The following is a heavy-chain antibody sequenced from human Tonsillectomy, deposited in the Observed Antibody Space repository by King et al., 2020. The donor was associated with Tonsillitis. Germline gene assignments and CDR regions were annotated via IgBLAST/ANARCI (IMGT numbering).Heavy chain of an antibody. CDR2: IYYSGST. CDR3: ARDSIGYSYGEGAFDI. Sequence: VQLQESGPGLVKPSQTLSLTCTVSGDSISSGGYYWSWIRQHPGKGLEYIGFIYYSGSTYYNPSLRNRVSISVDTSKNQFSLKLSSVTAADTAVYYCARDSIGYSYGEGAFDIWGQGTMVTVSS. V-gene: IGHV4-31*03. D-gene: IGHD5-18*01. CDR1: GDSISSGGYY. J-gene: IGHJ3*02.